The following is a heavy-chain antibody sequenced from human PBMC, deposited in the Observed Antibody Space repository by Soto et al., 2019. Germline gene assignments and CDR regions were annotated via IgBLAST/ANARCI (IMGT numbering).Heavy chain of an antibody. V-gene: IGHV5-51*01. D-gene: IGHD4-17*01. CDR2: FYPADSDT. Sequence: PGESLKISCKASGYSFTSYWIVWVRQMPGKGLGWMGIFYPADSDTRYSPSFQGHVTMSADKSIRTAYLQWSSLKASDTAMYYCARVIADYGDYFDYWGQGTLVTVSS. CDR1: GYSFTSYW. CDR3: ARVIADYGDYFDY. J-gene: IGHJ4*02.